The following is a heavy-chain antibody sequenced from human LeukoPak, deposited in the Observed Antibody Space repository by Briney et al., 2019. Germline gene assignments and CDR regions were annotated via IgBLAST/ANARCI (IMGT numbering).Heavy chain of an antibody. V-gene: IGHV3-23*01. CDR1: GFTFSSYA. CDR2: ISGSGGST. CDR3: AKVEQWLDPDY. D-gene: IGHD6-19*01. Sequence: GSLRLSCSASGFTFSSYAMSWVRQAPGKGLEWVSAISGSGGSTYYADSEKGRFTISRDNSKNTLYLQMNSLRAEDTAVCYCAKVEQWLDPDYWGQGTLVTVSS. J-gene: IGHJ4*02.